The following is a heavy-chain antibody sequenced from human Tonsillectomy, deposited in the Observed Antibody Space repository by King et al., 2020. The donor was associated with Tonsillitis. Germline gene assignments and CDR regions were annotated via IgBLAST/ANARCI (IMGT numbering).Heavy chain of an antibody. J-gene: IGHJ4*02. CDR1: GGSFRGYY. Sequence: QVQLQQWGAGLLKPSETLSLTCAVYGGSFRGYYWRWIRQPPGKGLEWIGEINHSGSTNYNPSLKSRVTISVDTSKNQFSLKLSSVTAADTAVYYCARGLKDYGSGSYYNGGYWGQGTLVTVSS. D-gene: IGHD3-10*01. V-gene: IGHV4-34*01. CDR3: ARGLKDYGSGSYYNGGY. CDR2: INHSGST.